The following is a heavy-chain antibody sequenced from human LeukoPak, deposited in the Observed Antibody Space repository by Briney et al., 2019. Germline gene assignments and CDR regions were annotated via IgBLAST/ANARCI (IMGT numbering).Heavy chain of an antibody. D-gene: IGHD3-10*01. CDR3: ATSYGSRSYGH. Sequence: PGGSLRLSCAASGFTVSSHYMSWVRQAPGKGLEWVSVIYSGGNTYYADSVKGRFTISRDNSKNTLYLQMNSLSTEDTAVYYCATSYGSRSYGHWGQGTLVTVSS. CDR1: GFTVSSHY. CDR2: IYSGGNT. J-gene: IGHJ4*02. V-gene: IGHV3-53*01.